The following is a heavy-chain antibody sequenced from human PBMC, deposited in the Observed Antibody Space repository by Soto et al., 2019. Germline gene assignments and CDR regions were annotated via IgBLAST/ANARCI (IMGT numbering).Heavy chain of an antibody. Sequence: SETLSLTCAVSGGSISSGGYSWSWIRQPPGKGLEWIGYIYHSGSTYYNPSLKSRVTISVDRSKNQFSLKLSSVTAADTAVYYCARGVCTNGVCYYFDYWGQGTLVTVSS. V-gene: IGHV4-30-2*01. J-gene: IGHJ4*02. CDR1: GGSISSGGYS. CDR2: IYHSGST. D-gene: IGHD2-8*01. CDR3: ARGVCTNGVCYYFDY.